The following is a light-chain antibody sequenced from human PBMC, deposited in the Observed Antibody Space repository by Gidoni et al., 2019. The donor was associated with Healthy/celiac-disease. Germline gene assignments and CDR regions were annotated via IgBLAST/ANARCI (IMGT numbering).Light chain of an antibody. V-gene: IGKV3-20*01. J-gene: IGKJ4*01. CDR1: QSVSSSY. CDR2: GSS. Sequence: ETVLTQSPGTLSLSPGESATLSCRASQSVSSSYLAWYQQKPGQAPGLLIYGSSSRATGIPDRFRDSGSGTDFTLTISRLEPEDFAVYYCQQYGSSPLTFGGGTKVEIK. CDR3: QQYGSSPLT.